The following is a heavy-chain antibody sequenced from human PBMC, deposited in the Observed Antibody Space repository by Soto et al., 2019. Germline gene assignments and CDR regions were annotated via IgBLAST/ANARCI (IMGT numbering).Heavy chain of an antibody. V-gene: IGHV4-59*01. J-gene: IGHJ6*02. D-gene: IGHD5-12*01. CDR1: GVSLRTYS. CDR3: ARVGIGYSGYEAV. CDR2: SSYSGST. Sequence: PENLRHTYTVSGVSLRTYSWSWIRQPPGKGLEWIGYSSYSGSTNYNPSLKSRVNISVDTSKNQFSLKMGSVTAADTAVYYCARVGIGYSGYEAVWGPGTTVTVS.